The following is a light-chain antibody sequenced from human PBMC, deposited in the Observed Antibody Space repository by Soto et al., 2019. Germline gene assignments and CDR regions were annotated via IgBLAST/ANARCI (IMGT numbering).Light chain of an antibody. V-gene: IGLV1-51*01. Sequence: QAVLTQPPSVSASPGQKVTISCSGSSSNIGNNYVSWYQQLPGTAPKLLIYYNNKRPSGIPDRFSGSKSGTSATLGITGLQTGDEADYYCGTWDSSLSVVFGGGTKVTVL. CDR1: SSNIGNNY. J-gene: IGLJ2*01. CDR2: YNN. CDR3: GTWDSSLSVV.